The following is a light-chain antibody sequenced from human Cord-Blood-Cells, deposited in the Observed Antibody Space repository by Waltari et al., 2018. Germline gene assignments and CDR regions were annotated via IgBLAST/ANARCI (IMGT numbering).Light chain of an antibody. J-gene: IGKJ5*01. CDR2: AAS. CDR1: QSISSY. V-gene: IGKV1-39*01. CDR3: QQSYSTPIT. Sequence: PSSLSASVGDRVTITCRASQSISSYLNWYQQKPGKAPKLLIYAASSLQSGVPSRFSGSGSGTDFTLTISSLQPEDFATYYCQQSYSTPITFGQGTRMEIK.